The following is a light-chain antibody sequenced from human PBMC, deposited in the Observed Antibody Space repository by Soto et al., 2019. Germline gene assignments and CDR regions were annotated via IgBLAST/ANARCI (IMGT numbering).Light chain of an antibody. J-gene: IGKJ2*01. CDR1: QSVSSSY. CDR3: QQDSGWPGYT. CDR2: GAT. V-gene: IGKV3-20*01. Sequence: EIVLTQSPGTLSLSPGERATLSCRASQSVSSSYSAWYQQKSGQAPRLLVYGATRRATGVPDMFSGSGSGTAFTLTVSMLESDDVAVYDCQQDSGWPGYTFGQGTKLEIK.